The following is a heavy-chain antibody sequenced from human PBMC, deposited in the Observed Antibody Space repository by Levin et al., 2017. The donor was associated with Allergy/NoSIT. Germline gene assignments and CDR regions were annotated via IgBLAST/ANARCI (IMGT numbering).Heavy chain of an antibody. J-gene: IGHJ4*02. CDR2: ISSSSSYI. Sequence: GESLKISCAASGFTFSSYSMNWVRQAPGKGLEWVSSISSSSSYIYYADSVKGRFTISRDNAKNSLYLQMNSLRAEDTAVYYCARDDRPPYCGGDCYWGGVDYWGQGTLVTVSS. CDR3: ARDDRPPYCGGDCYWGGVDY. D-gene: IGHD2-21*01. CDR1: GFTFSSYS. V-gene: IGHV3-21*01.